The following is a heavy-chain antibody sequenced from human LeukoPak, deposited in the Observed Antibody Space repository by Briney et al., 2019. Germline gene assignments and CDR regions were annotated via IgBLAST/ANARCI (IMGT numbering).Heavy chain of an antibody. CDR3: ARDFGDDY. D-gene: IGHD3-16*01. Sequence: GGSLRLSCATSGFTFSNFAMSWVRQAPGKGLEWVANIKPGGSDKHYLDSVKGRFTISRDNAENSLYLQMNSLRVEDTAVYYCARDFGDDYWGQGTLVTVSS. CDR2: IKPGGSDK. V-gene: IGHV3-7*04. CDR1: GFTFSNFA. J-gene: IGHJ4*02.